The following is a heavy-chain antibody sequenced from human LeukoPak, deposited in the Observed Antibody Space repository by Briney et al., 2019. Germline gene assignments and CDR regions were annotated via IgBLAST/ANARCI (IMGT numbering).Heavy chain of an antibody. D-gene: IGHD3-22*01. CDR1: GYSISRGYY. CDR3: ARDQYYYDSSGYYRIDY. CDR2: IYHSGST. J-gene: IGHJ4*02. V-gene: IGHV4-38-2*02. Sequence: NPSETLSLTCTVSGYSISRGYYWGWIRQPPGKGLEWIGSIYHSGSTYYNPSLKSRVTMSVDTSKNQFSLKLSSVTAADTAVYYCARDQYYYDSSGYYRIDYWGQGTLVTVSS.